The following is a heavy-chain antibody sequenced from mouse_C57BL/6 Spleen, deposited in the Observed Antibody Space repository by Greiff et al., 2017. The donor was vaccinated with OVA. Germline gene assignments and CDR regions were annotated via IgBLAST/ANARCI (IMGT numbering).Heavy chain of an antibody. CDR3: ARDSSGYRAY. CDR2: ISYDGSN. Sequence: EVKLVESGPGLVKPSQSLSLTCSVTGYSITSGYYWNWIRQFPGNKLEWMGYISYDGSNNYNPSLKNRISITRDTSKNQFFLKLNSVTTEDTATYYCARDSSGYRAYWGQGTLVTVSA. J-gene: IGHJ3*01. V-gene: IGHV3-6*01. CDR1: GYSITSGYY. D-gene: IGHD3-2*02.